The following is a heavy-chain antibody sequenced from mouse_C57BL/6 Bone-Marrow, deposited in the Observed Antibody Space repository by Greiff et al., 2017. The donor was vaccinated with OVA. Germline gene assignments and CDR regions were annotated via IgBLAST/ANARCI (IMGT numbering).Heavy chain of an antibody. J-gene: IGHJ1*03. V-gene: IGHV1-55*01. CDR3: AIGTTARGHWYFDV. D-gene: IGHD1-2*01. Sequence: QVHVKQSGAELVKPGASVKMSCKASGYTFTSYWITWVKQRPGQGLEWIGDIYPGSGSTNYNEKFKSKATLTVDTSSSTAYMQLSSLTSEDSAVYYCAIGTTARGHWYFDVWGTGTTVTVSS. CDR1: GYTFTSYW. CDR2: IYPGSGST.